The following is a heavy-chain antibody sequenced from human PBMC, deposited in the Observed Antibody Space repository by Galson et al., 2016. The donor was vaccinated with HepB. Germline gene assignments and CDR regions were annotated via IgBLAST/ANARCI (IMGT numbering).Heavy chain of an antibody. J-gene: IGHJ3*02. D-gene: IGHD2-2*01. Sequence: SLRLSCAASGFVFSNFGLSWVRQAPGKGLEWVASISTRRTTYYSDSVQGRFTISRDNSKNTLFLQMTSLRAEDTALYYCAKRLVPAALGQGLDMWGQGTMVSVSS. CDR3: AKRLVPAALGQGLDM. CDR1: GFVFSNFG. CDR2: ISTRRTT. V-gene: IGHV3-23*01.